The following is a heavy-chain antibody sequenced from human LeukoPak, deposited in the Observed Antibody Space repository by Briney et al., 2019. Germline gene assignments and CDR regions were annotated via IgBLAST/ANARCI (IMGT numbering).Heavy chain of an antibody. J-gene: IGHJ5*02. CDR2: IYYSGST. CDR1: GGSISSSSYY. V-gene: IGHV4-39*01. CDR3: ARGYYYGSGSSRFDP. Sequence: TSETLSLTCTVSGGSISSSSYYWGWIRQPPGKGLEWIGSIYYSGSTYYNPSLKSRVTISVDTSKNQFSLKLSSVTAADTAVYYCARGYYYGSGSSRFDPWGQGTLVTVSS. D-gene: IGHD3-10*01.